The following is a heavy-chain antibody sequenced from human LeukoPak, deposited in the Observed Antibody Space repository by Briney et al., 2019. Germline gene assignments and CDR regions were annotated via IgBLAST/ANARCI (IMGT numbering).Heavy chain of an antibody. CDR1: GGSISSSSYY. CDR2: IYYSGST. V-gene: IGHV4-39*01. Sequence: SETLSLTCTVSGGSISSSSYYWGWIREPPGKELEWIGSIYYSGSTYYNPSLKSRVTISVDTSKNQFSLKLSSVTAADTAVYYCARRSIAAAGIVDYWGQGTLVTVSS. D-gene: IGHD6-13*01. J-gene: IGHJ4*02. CDR3: ARRSIAAAGIVDY.